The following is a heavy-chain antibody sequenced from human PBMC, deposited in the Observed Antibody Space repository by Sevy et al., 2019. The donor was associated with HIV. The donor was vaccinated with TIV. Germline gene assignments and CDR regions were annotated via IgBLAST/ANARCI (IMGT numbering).Heavy chain of an antibody. CDR2: IWYDGSNK. Sequence: GGSLRLSCAASGFTFSSYGMHWVRQAPGKGLEWVAVIWYDGSNKYYADSVKGRFTISRDNSKNTLYLQMNSLRAEDTAVYYCERAQVVGYCSGGSCYHHPPDYWGQGTLVTVSS. D-gene: IGHD2-15*01. CDR1: GFTFSSYG. J-gene: IGHJ4*02. V-gene: IGHV3-33*01. CDR3: ERAQVVGYCSGGSCYHHPPDY.